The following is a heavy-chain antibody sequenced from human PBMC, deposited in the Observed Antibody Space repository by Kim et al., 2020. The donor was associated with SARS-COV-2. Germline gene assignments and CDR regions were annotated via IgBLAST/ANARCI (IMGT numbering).Heavy chain of an antibody. CDR3: ARPSTPAYSSSLGY. J-gene: IGHJ4*02. CDR2: ISTHTGNP. D-gene: IGHD6-6*01. CDR1: GYTFSNYG. Sequence: ASVRVSCKTSGYTFSNYGINWVRQAPGQGPEWMGWISTHTGNPTYAQGFTGRFVFTLDPSVNTAYLQISSLKAEDTAVYYCARPSTPAYSSSLGYWGQGTLVTVSS. V-gene: IGHV7-4-1*02.